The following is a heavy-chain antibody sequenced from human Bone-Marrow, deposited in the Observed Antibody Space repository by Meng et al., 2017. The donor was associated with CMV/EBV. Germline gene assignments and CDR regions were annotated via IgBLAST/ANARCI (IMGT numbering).Heavy chain of an antibody. CDR2: TQYDGTKK. J-gene: IGHJ6*01. V-gene: IGHV3-30*02. CDR3: AKGGYDGEDFYAMDV. CDR1: GFTFGSYG. Sequence: GESLKISCAASGFTFGSYGFHWVRQAPGKGLEWVSFTQYDGTKKYYVDSVKGRFTISRDNSKNTLYLQMNSLRAEDTAVYYCAKGGYDGEDFYAMDVWGQGTAVTVSS. D-gene: IGHD3-10*01.